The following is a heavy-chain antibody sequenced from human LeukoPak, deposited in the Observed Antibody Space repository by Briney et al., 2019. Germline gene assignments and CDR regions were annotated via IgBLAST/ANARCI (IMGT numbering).Heavy chain of an antibody. CDR1: GYTFTSYH. V-gene: IGHV1-46*01. CDR3: ARPAPTGVDASDI. CDR2: IDPSGGRT. D-gene: IGHD3-10*01. J-gene: IGHJ3*02. Sequence: ASVKVSCTASGYTFTSYHMHWVRQAPGQGLEWMGTIDPSGGRTSYAQNFQGRVTMTRDTSTDTAYMELSSLSSEDTAVYYCARPAPTGVDASDIWGQGTLVTVSS.